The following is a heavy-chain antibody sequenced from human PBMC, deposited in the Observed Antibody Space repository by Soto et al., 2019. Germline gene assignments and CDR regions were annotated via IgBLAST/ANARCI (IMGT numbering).Heavy chain of an antibody. V-gene: IGHV4-39*01. CDR1: GGSISSSSYY. D-gene: IGHD3-9*01. J-gene: IGHJ4*02. Sequence: SETLSLTCTVSGGSISSSSYYWGWIRQPPGKGLEWIGSVYYDGTTYYNPSLRSRVTISVDTSKNQFSLKMSSVTAADTAAYYCAYFDWLPYWGQGTLVTVSS. CDR2: VYYDGTT. CDR3: AYFDWLPY.